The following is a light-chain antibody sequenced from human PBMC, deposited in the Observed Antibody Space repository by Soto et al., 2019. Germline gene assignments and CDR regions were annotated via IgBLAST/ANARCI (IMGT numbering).Light chain of an antibody. CDR2: DAS. Sequence: INKSESPCPLSASFRDSVTITCRASQSVNSWLAWYQQRPGKAPRLLIYDASTLESGVPSRFSGSGSGTEFTLTISSLQPDDFATYYCHQYNIYRTFGGGTKVDIK. CDR3: HQYNIYRT. J-gene: IGKJ4*01. CDR1: QSVNSW. V-gene: IGKV1-5*01.